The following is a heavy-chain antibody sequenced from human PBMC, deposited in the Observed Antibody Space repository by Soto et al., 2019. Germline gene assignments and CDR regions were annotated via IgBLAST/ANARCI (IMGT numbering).Heavy chain of an antibody. Sequence: QVQLVQSGAEVKKPGASVKVSCKASGYTFTSYDINWVRQATGQGLEWMGWMNPNSANTGYAQKFQGRVTMTRNTSRSAAYMERSSLRAEATAVYYCAGEGVRGMDVWGQGTTVTVSS. CDR2: MNPNSANT. D-gene: IGHD3-16*01. CDR3: AGEGVRGMDV. V-gene: IGHV1-8*01. J-gene: IGHJ6*02. CDR1: GYTFTSYD.